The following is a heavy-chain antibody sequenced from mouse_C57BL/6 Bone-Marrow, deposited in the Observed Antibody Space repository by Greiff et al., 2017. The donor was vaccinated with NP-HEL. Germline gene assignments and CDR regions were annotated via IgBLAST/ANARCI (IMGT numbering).Heavy chain of an antibody. J-gene: IGHJ4*01. CDR1: GYTFTDYN. Sequence: EVQLQQSGPELVKPGASVKIPCKASGYTFTDYNMDWVKQSHGKSLEWIGDINPNNGGTIYNQKFKGKATLTVDKSSSTAYMELRSLTSEDTAVYYCARDPYYGNYHDAMDYWGQGTSVTVSS. D-gene: IGHD2-10*01. CDR2: INPNNGGT. CDR3: ARDPYYGNYHDAMDY. V-gene: IGHV1-18*01.